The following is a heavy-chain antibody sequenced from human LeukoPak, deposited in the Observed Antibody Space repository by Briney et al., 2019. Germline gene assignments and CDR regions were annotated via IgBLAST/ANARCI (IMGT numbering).Heavy chain of an antibody. Sequence: SGGSLRLSCAASGFTFDDYTMHWVRQAPGKGLEWVSLISWDGGSTYYADSVKGRFTISRDNSKNTLYLEMNSLSPDDTAVYYCARGVEPLAANTLAYWGQGTLVTVSS. CDR1: GFTFDDYT. V-gene: IGHV3-43*01. D-gene: IGHD1-14*01. J-gene: IGHJ4*02. CDR3: ARGVEPLAANTLAY. CDR2: ISWDGGST.